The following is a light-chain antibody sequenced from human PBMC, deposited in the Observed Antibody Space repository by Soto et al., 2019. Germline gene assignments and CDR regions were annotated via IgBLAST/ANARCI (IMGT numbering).Light chain of an antibody. CDR3: QQYGSSPRT. V-gene: IGKV3-20*01. J-gene: IGKJ1*01. Sequence: EILMTQSPATLAVAPGERATLSSRASQSMSCNLAWDQQKPGQAPRLLIYGASSRAPGIPERFSGSGSGTDFTLTISRLEPEDFEVYYCQQYGSSPRTFGQGTKVDIK. CDR1: QSMSCN. CDR2: GAS.